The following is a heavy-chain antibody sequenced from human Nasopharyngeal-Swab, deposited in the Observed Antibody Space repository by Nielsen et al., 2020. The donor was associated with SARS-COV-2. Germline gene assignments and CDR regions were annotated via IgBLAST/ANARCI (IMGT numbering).Heavy chain of an antibody. CDR2: IYHSGST. J-gene: IGHJ3*02. CDR1: GVSISSRCYS. V-gene: IGHV4-30-2*01. D-gene: IGHD5-12*01. CDR3: ARGRGSQLDAFDI. Sequence: SETLSLTCAVSGVSISSRCYSWSWIRQPPGKGLEWIGYIYHSGSTYYNPSLKSRVTISVDRSKNQFSLKLSSVTAADTAVYYCARGRGSQLDAFDIWGQGTMVTVSS.